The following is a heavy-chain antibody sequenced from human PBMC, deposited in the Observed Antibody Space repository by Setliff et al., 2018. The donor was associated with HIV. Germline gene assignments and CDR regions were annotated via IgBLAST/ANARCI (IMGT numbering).Heavy chain of an antibody. D-gene: IGHD1-1*01. CDR1: GGSFSGYY. J-gene: IGHJ4*02. CDR3: ASARIPTGGTSTSLDY. CDR2: IYYSGST. Sequence: KPSETLSLTCAVYGGSFSGYYWSWIRQPPGKGLEWIGYIYYSGSTNYNPSLKSRVTMSLDRSKNTLFLQLNTLRPEDTAVYYCASARIPTGGTSTSLDYWGQGALVTVSS. V-gene: IGHV4-59*01.